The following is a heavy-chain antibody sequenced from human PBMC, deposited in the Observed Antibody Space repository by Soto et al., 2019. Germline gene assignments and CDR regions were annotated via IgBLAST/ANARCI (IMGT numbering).Heavy chain of an antibody. V-gene: IGHV1-18*01. J-gene: IGHJ4*02. CDR3: ARNRGYSGYDWGDYLDY. D-gene: IGHD5-12*01. CDR2: ISAYNGNT. CDR1: GYTFPRYG. Sequence: ASVKVSCKASGYTFPRYGISWVLQAPGQGLEWRGWISAYNGNTNYAQKLQGRVTMTTDTSTSTDYMEMSSLRSDDTAVYYCARNRGYSGYDWGDYLDYWGQGSLVNVSS.